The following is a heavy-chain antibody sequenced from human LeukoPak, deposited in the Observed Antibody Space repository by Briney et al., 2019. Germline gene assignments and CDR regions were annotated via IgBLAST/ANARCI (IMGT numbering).Heavy chain of an antibody. Sequence: GGSPRLSCAASGFTFSSYSMNWVRQAPGKGLEWVSYISSSSSTIYYADSVKGRFTISRDNAKNSLYLQMNSLRAEDTAVYYCARDRAYSYGLIDYWGQGTLVTVSS. V-gene: IGHV3-48*01. CDR2: ISSSSSTI. CDR3: ARDRAYSYGLIDY. D-gene: IGHD5-18*01. CDR1: GFTFSSYS. J-gene: IGHJ4*02.